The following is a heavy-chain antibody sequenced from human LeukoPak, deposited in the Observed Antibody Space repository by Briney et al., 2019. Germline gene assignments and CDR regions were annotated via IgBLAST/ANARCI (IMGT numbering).Heavy chain of an antibody. D-gene: IGHD3-22*01. CDR3: ARVSDHDSSGYYYYGMDV. Sequence: SETLSLTCTVSGGSISSYYWSWIRQPAGKGLEWIGRIYTSGSTNYNPSLKSRVTISVDTSKNQFSLKLSSVTAADTAVYYCARVSDHDSSGYYYYGMDVWGQGTTVTVSS. CDR2: IYTSGST. V-gene: IGHV4-4*07. J-gene: IGHJ6*02. CDR1: GGSISSYY.